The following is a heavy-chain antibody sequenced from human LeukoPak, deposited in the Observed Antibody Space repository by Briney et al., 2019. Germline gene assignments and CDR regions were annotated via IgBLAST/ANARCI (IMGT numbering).Heavy chain of an antibody. D-gene: IGHD2-2*01. Sequence: GRSLRLSCTASGLTFREYAMSGVRQAPGKGRPWVAVIRRKASGETTEYAASVRGRFTILRDDSKSIAYLQMNSLKAEDAAVYYCTRPIYCSTSGCQGYYFDYWGQGTLVTVSS. V-gene: IGHV3-49*04. J-gene: IGHJ4*02. CDR2: IRRKASGETT. CDR3: TRPIYCSTSGCQGYYFDY. CDR1: GLTFREYA.